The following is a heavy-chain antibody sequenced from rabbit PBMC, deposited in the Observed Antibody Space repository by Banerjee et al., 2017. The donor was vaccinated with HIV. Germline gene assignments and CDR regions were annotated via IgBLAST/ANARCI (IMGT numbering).Heavy chain of an antibody. CDR2: INAVTGRP. Sequence: EQLLESGGGLVKPEGSLKLSCTASGFSFSNKAVMCWVRQAPGKGLEWIACINAVTGRPVYANWAKGRFTCSKTSSTTVTLQMTSLTVADTATYFCARDTGSSFSSYGMDLWGPGTLVTVS. CDR1: GFSFSNKAV. V-gene: IGHV1S45*01. J-gene: IGHJ6*01. CDR3: ARDTGSSFSSYGMDL. D-gene: IGHD8-1*01.